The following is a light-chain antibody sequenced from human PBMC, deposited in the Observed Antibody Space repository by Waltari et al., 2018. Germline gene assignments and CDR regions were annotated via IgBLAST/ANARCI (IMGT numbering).Light chain of an antibody. J-gene: IGKJ2*01. CDR2: DTS. V-gene: IGKV3-20*01. Sequence: EILLTQSPGTLSLSPGERATLSCRASQSISRALAWYQQKPGQAPRLLICDTSKRATCIPDRFSGSGSGTDFSLTISRLEPEDFAVYYCQHYVRLPATFGQGTKVEIK. CDR3: QHYVRLPAT. CDR1: QSISRAL.